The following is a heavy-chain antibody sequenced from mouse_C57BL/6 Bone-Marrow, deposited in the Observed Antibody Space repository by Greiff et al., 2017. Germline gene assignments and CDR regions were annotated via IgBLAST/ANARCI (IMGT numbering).Heavy chain of an antibody. Sequence: EVKLQESGPGMVKPSQSLSLTCTVTGYSITSGYDWHWIRHFPGNKLEWMGYISYSGSTNYNPSLKSRISITHDTSKNHFFLKLNSVTTEDTATYYCAREGYYGSTPYFDVWGTGTTVTVSS. CDR3: AREGYYGSTPYFDV. J-gene: IGHJ1*03. CDR2: ISYSGST. D-gene: IGHD1-1*01. CDR1: GYSITSGYD. V-gene: IGHV3-1*01.